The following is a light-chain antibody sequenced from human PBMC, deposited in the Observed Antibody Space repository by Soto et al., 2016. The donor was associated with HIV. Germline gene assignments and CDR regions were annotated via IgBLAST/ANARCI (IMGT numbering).Light chain of an antibody. CDR3: QAWDSGTDVV. V-gene: IGLV3-1*01. CDR1: KLEDKY. Sequence: SYELTQPPSLSVSPGQTASITCSGDKLEDKYACWYQQKPGQSPILVIYQDNKRPSGIPERFSGSNSGNTATLTISGTQAMDEADYYCQAWDSGTDVVFGGGTKLTV. J-gene: IGLJ2*01. CDR2: QDN.